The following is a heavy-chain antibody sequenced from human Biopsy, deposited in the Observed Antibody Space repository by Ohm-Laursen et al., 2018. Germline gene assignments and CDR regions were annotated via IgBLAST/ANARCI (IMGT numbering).Heavy chain of an antibody. V-gene: IGHV3-23*01. CDR2: ISGSAGST. CDR3: AKINPSSIYYYYGMDV. J-gene: IGHJ6*02. Sequence: SLRLSCSASGFTFRNYALHWVRQAPGKGLEWVSAISGSAGSTNYADSVKGRFTISRDNSKNTLYLQLNSLRAEDTALYYCAKINPSSIYYYYGMDVWGQGTTVTVSS. CDR1: GFTFRNYA.